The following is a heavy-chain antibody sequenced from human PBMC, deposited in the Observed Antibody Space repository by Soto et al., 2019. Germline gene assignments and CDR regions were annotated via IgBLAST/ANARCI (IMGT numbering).Heavy chain of an antibody. Sequence: GASVKVSCKASGYTFTDYYIHWVRQAPGPGLEWMGRINPNSGGTSTAQKFQGWVTMTTDTSISTASMELTRLTSDDTAIYYCARGDSTDCSNGVCSFFYNHDMDVWGQGTTVTVSS. V-gene: IGHV1-2*04. J-gene: IGHJ6*02. D-gene: IGHD2-8*01. CDR2: INPNSGGT. CDR3: ARGDSTDCSNGVCSFFYNHDMDV. CDR1: GYTFTDYY.